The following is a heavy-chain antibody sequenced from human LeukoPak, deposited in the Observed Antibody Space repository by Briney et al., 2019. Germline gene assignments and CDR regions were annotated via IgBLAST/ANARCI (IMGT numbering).Heavy chain of an antibody. V-gene: IGHV4-4*07. D-gene: IGHD6-19*01. CDR1: GDSISSYF. J-gene: IGHJ6*03. CDR2: IYSSGST. CDR3: ARAGVQWQRPRDYYYYYMDV. Sequence: PSETLSLTCTVSGDSISSYFWTWIRQPAGKGLEWIGRIYSSGSTNYNPSLKSRVTISVDKSRNQFSLKVSSVTAADTAVYYCARAGVQWQRPRDYYYYYMDVWGKGSTVTVSS.